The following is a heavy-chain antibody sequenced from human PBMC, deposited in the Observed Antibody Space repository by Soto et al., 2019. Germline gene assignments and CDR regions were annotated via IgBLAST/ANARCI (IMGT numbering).Heavy chain of an antibody. D-gene: IGHD3-16*02. CDR1: GYTFTSYG. CDR2: ISAYNGNT. Sequence: ASVKVSCKASGYTFTSYGISWVRQAPGQGLEWMGWISAYNGNTNYAQKLQGRVTMTTDTSTSTAYMELRSLRSDDTAVYYCARDSEIMITFGGVIVNGEYYFDYWGQGTLVTVSS. CDR3: ARDSEIMITFGGVIVNGEYYFDY. J-gene: IGHJ4*02. V-gene: IGHV1-18*01.